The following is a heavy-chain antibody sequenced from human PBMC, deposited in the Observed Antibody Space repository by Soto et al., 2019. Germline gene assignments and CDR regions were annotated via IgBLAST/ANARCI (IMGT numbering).Heavy chain of an antibody. J-gene: IGHJ2*01. V-gene: IGHV3-33*01. CDR1: GFTFSSYG. CDR2: IWYDRSYK. D-gene: IGHD3-9*01. CDR3: ARGPDILTGYIRWYFDL. Sequence: QVQLVESGGGVVQPGRSLRLSCAASGFTFSSYGMHWVRQAPGKGLEWVAVIWYDRSYKYYADSVKGRFTISRDNSKNTLYLQMNSLRAEDTAVYYCARGPDILTGYIRWYFDLWGRGTLVTVSS.